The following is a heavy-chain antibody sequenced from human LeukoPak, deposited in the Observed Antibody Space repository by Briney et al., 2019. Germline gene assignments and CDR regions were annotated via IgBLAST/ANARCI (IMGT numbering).Heavy chain of an antibody. V-gene: IGHV3-30-3*01. CDR2: ISYDGSNK. CDR3: ARGFSGDDYVWGSYRHDY. D-gene: IGHD3-16*02. CDR1: GFTFSSYA. Sequence: GGSLRLSCAASGFTFSSYAMHWVRQAPGKGLEWVAVISYDGSNKYYADSVKGRFTISRDNSKNTLYLQMNSLRAEDTAVYYCARGFSGDDYVWGSYRHDYWGQGTLVTVSS. J-gene: IGHJ4*02.